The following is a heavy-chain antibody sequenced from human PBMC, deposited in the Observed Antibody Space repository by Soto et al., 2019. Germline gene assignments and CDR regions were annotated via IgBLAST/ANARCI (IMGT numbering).Heavy chain of an antibody. CDR2: ISSSSSYI. CDR3: ARECTNGVCRYYYGMDV. D-gene: IGHD2-8*01. CDR1: GFTFSSYS. Sequence: ESGGGLVKPGGSLRLSCAASGFTFSSYSMNWVRQAPGKGLEWVSSISSSSSYIYYADSVKGRFTISRDNAKNSLYLQMNSLRAEDTAVYYCARECTNGVCRYYYGMDVWGQGTTVTVSS. J-gene: IGHJ6*02. V-gene: IGHV3-21*01.